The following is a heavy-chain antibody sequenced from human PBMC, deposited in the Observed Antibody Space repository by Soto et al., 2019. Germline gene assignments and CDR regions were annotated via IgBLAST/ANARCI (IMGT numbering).Heavy chain of an antibody. D-gene: IGHD4-17*01. V-gene: IGHV2-5*02. J-gene: IGHJ5*02. Sequence: ITLKESGPTLVKPTQTLTLTCTFSGFSLTSSGVGVGWMNQPQGTTLEWLALIYWDDDKRYSPSLKSRLTITKNTSKNQVVLTTTNMDPADTATYFCAHRTTTVTWWFDPLGQGTLVTVSS. CDR3: AHRTTTVTWWFDP. CDR1: GFSLTSSGVG. CDR2: IYWDDDK.